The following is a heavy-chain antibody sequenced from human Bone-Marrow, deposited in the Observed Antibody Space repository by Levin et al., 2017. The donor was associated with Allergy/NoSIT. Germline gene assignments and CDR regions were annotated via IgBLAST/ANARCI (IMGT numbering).Heavy chain of an antibody. CDR1: GFTLSDYY. V-gene: IGHV3-11*01. CDR3: AIGSYSSSAPYFYGMDV. CDR2: ISKSGSGT. Sequence: GESLKISCAASGFTLSDYYMSWIRQAPGKGLEWVSYISKSGSGTYYPDSVKGRFTISRDSAKNSLYRQMNSLRAEDPAVYYCAIGSYSSSAPYFYGMDVWGQGTTVTVSS. D-gene: IGHD6-6*01. J-gene: IGHJ6*02.